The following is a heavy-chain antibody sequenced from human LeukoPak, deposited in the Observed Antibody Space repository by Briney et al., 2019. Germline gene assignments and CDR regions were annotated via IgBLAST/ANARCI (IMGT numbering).Heavy chain of an antibody. J-gene: IGHJ4*02. Sequence: SETLSLTCTVSGYSISSSNWWGWIRQPPGKGLEWIGYIYYSGSIYYNPSLKSRVTMSVDTSKNQFSLKLSSVTAVDTAVYYCAKSPGSSWEIDYWGQGTLVTVSS. V-gene: IGHV4-28*05. D-gene: IGHD6-13*01. CDR2: IYYSGSI. CDR3: AKSPGSSWEIDY. CDR1: GYSISSSNW.